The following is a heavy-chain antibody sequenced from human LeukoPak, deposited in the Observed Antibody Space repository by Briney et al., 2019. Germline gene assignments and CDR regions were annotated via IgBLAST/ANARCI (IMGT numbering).Heavy chain of an antibody. CDR2: ISDTGVGT. Sequence: GGSLRLSCATSGFAFSSYAMNWARQAPGKGLEWVSVISDTGVGTYYADSVKGRFTISRDNSRDTLYLQMNSLRADDTAVYYCAKGFTEYSSTNFDFWGQGTLVTVSS. J-gene: IGHJ4*02. D-gene: IGHD6-13*01. CDR3: AKGFTEYSSTNFDF. CDR1: GFAFSSYA. V-gene: IGHV3-23*01.